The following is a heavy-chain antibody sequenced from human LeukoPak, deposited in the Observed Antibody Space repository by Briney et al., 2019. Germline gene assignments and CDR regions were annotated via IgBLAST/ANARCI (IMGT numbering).Heavy chain of an antibody. D-gene: IGHD2-21*01. Sequence: SETLSLTCTVSGGSISSGGYYWSWIRQHPGKGLEWVGYIYYSGSTYYNPSLKSRVTISVDTSKNQFSLKLSSVTAADTAVYYCARYDNEVVVEAPYDAFDIWGQGTMVTVSS. CDR2: IYYSGST. CDR1: GGSISSGGYY. CDR3: ARYDNEVVVEAPYDAFDI. J-gene: IGHJ3*02. V-gene: IGHV4-31*03.